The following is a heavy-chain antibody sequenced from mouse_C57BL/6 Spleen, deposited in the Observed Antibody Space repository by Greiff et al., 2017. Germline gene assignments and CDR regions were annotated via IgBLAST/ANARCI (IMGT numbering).Heavy chain of an antibody. Sequence: QVHVKQPGTELVKPGASVKLSCKASGYTFTSYWMHWVKQRPGQGLEWIGNINPSNGGTNYNEKFKSKATLTVDKSSSTAYMQLSSLTSEDSAVYYCAREDYYGSSYWYFDVWGTGTTVTVSS. V-gene: IGHV1-53*01. CDR2: INPSNGGT. CDR3: AREDYYGSSYWYFDV. CDR1: GYTFTSYW. J-gene: IGHJ1*03. D-gene: IGHD1-1*01.